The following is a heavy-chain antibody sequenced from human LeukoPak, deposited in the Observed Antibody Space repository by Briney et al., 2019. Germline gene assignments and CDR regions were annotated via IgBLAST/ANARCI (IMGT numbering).Heavy chain of an antibody. J-gene: IGHJ5*02. CDR1: GFSLSTSGVG. D-gene: IGHD2-2*01. CDR3: AHRRSHAVPAAFDNWFDP. CDR2: IYWNDDK. Sequence: SGPTLVNPTQTLTLTCTFSGFSLSTSGVGVGWIRQPPGKALEWLALIYWNDDKRYSPSLKSRLTITKDTSKNQVVLTMTNMDPVDTATYYCAHRRSHAVPAAFDNWFDPWGQGTLVTASS. V-gene: IGHV2-5*01.